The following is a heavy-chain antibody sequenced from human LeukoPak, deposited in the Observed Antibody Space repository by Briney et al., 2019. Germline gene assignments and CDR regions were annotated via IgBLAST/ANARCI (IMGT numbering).Heavy chain of an antibody. CDR1: GFTVSSNS. CDR2: IYSDNT. Sequence: GGSLRLSCTVSGFTVSSNSMSWVRQAPGKGLEWVSFIYSDNTHYSDSVKGRFTISRDNRNTVSLQMTSLRVEDTAVYFCARDLGAALDSWGQGTLVTVSS. CDR3: ARDLGAALDS. V-gene: IGHV3-53*01. D-gene: IGHD3-16*01. J-gene: IGHJ4*02.